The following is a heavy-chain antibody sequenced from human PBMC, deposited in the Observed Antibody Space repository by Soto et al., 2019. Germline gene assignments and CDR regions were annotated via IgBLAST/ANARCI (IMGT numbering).Heavy chain of an antibody. J-gene: IGHJ4*02. Sequence: QVQLQQWGAGLLKPSETLSLTGAVYGGAFSGYYWSWIRQPPGKGAEWIGEINHSGSTNYNPSLKSRITISVDPSKSQFSRMLSSVTAADTAVDYCAISGEKAMVGGTFDYWGQGTLVTVSS. CDR1: GGAFSGYY. V-gene: IGHV4-34*01. CDR2: INHSGST. D-gene: IGHD3-10*01. CDR3: AISGEKAMVGGTFDY.